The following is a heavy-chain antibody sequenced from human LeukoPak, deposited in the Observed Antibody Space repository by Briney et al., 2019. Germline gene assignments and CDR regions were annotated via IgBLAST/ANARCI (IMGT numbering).Heavy chain of an antibody. CDR2: INHSGST. CDR1: GGSFSGYY. Sequence: PSETLSLTCAVYGGSFSGYYWSWIRQPPGKGLEWIGEINHSGSTNYNPSLKSRVTISVDTSKNQFSLKLSSVTAADTAVYYCARAFGYSYGYYWGQGTLVTVSS. J-gene: IGHJ4*02. V-gene: IGHV4-34*01. CDR3: ARAFGYSYGYY. D-gene: IGHD5-18*01.